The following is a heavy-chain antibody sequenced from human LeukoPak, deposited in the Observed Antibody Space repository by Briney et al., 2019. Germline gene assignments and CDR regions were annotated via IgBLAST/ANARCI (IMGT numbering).Heavy chain of an antibody. Sequence: SETLSLTCAVSGYSISSGYYWGWIRQPPGKGLQWIGSIFQRGYSYYNPSLKSRVTISVDTSRNQFSLKLSSVTAADTAVYYCAGDKETPGNGRPNWFDPWGQGTLVTVSS. D-gene: IGHD4-23*01. CDR1: GYSISSGYY. J-gene: IGHJ5*02. V-gene: IGHV4-38-2*01. CDR2: IFQRGYS. CDR3: AGDKETPGNGRPNWFDP.